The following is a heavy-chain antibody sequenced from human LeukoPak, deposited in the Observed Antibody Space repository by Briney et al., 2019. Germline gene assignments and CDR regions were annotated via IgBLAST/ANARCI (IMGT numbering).Heavy chain of an antibody. CDR2: ISGSGGGT. J-gene: IGHJ6*03. CDR1: GFTFSSYA. CDR3: AKESGGSSWYYYYMDV. V-gene: IGHV3-23*01. Sequence: GGSLRLSCAASGFTFSSYAMSWVRQAPGKGLEWVSAISGSGGGTYYADSVKGRFTISRDNSKNTLYLQMNSLRAEDTAVYYCAKESGGSSWYYYYMDVWGKGTTVTVSS. D-gene: IGHD6-13*01.